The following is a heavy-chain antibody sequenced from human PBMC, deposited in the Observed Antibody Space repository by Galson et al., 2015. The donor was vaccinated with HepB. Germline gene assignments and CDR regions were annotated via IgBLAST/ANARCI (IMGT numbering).Heavy chain of an antibody. Sequence: SLRLSCAASGFTVSDYYRYWIRQAPGKGPEWVSYISSSSDYRDYADSVKGRFTISRDNAENSLYLQMNSLRAEDTAVYYCARGRDGYNSFAYWGRGTLVTVSS. D-gene: IGHD5-24*01. CDR1: GFTVSDYY. V-gene: IGHV3-11*06. CDR2: ISSSSDYR. CDR3: ARGRDGYNSFAY. J-gene: IGHJ4*02.